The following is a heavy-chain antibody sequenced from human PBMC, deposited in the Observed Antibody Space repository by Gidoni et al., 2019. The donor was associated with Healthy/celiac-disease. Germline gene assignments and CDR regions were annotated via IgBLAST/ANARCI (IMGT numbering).Heavy chain of an antibody. J-gene: IGHJ3*02. Sequence: EVQLVESGGGLVKPGGSLRLSCAASGFTFSNAWMSWVRQAPGKGLEWVGRIKSKTDGGTTDYAAPVKGRFTISRDDSKNTLYLQMNSLKTEDTAVYYCLYTVAGPDAFDIWGQGTMVTVSS. D-gene: IGHD6-19*01. CDR1: GFTFSNAW. V-gene: IGHV3-15*01. CDR2: IKSKTDGGTT. CDR3: LYTVAGPDAFDI.